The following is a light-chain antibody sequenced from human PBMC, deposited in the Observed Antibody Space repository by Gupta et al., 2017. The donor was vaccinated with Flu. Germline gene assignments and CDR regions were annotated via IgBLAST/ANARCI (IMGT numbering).Light chain of an antibody. J-gene: IGKJ5*01. CDR1: QSISSS. V-gene: IGKV1-39*01. CDR2: AAS. Sequence: DIQMTQTPSSLSASVGDRVTITCRASQSISSSLNWYQQKPGKAPKLLIYAASRLKSGVPSRFSSSGSATDFTLPISRLQPEDFATYYCQQRYSNPITFGQGTQVDIK. CDR3: QQRYSNPIT.